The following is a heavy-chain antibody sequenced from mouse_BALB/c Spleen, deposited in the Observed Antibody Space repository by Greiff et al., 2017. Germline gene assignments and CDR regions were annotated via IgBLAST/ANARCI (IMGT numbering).Heavy chain of an antibody. J-gene: IGHJ4*01. CDR2: IRLKSNNYAT. CDR1: GFTFSNYW. D-gene: IGHD2-3*01. Sequence: EVQLQESGGGLVQPGGSMKLSCVASGFTFSNYWMNWVRQSPEKGLEWVAEIRLKSNNYATHYAESVKGRFTISRDDSKSSVYLQMNNLRAEDTGIYYCTRDDAYAMDYWGQGTSVTVSS. CDR3: TRDDAYAMDY. V-gene: IGHV6-6*02.